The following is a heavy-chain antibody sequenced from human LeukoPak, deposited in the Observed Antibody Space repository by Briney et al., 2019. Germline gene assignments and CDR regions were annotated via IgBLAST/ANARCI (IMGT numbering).Heavy chain of an antibody. V-gene: IGHV1-8*01. CDR1: GYTFTSYD. J-gene: IGHJ6*03. CDR2: MNPNSGNT. Sequence: ASVKVSCKASGYTFTSYDINWVRQATGQGLEWMGWMNPNSGNTGYAQKFQGRVTMTRNTSISTAYMELSSLRSEDTAVYYGARVGYGYSLNYYYYMDVWGKGTTVTISS. CDR3: ARVGYGYSLNYYYYMDV. D-gene: IGHD5-18*01.